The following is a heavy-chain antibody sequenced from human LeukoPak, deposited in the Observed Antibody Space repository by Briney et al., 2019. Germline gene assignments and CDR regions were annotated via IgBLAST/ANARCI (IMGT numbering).Heavy chain of an antibody. D-gene: IGHD6-13*01. Sequence: TSQTLSLTCTVSGGSISSGGYYWSWIRQHPGKGLEWIGYIYYSGSTYYNPSLKSRVTISVDTSKNQFSLKLSSVTAADTAVYYCARSPVFSWCGDYFDYWGQGTLVTVSS. CDR1: GGSISSGGYY. V-gene: IGHV4-31*03. CDR3: ARSPVFSWCGDYFDY. J-gene: IGHJ4*02. CDR2: IYYSGST.